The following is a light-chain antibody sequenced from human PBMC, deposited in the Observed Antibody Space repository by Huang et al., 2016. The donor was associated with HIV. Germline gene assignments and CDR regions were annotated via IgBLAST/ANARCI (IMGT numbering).Light chain of an antibody. CDR2: LGA. CDR3: MQALQAPWT. J-gene: IGKJ1*01. CDR1: KSLLHSNGHNY. V-gene: IGKV2-28*01. Sequence: DIVMTQSPLSLPVTPGEPASISCRSSKSLLHSNGHNYLAWYLQKPGQSPQLLSYLGANRASGVPDRFSGSGAVTDFTLIISRVEAEDVEIYYSMQALQAPWTFGQGTKVEIK.